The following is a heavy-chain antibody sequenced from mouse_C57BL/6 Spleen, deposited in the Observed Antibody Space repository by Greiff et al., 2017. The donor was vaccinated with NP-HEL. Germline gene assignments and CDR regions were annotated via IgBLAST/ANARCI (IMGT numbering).Heavy chain of an antibody. J-gene: IGHJ2*01. CDR1: GYAFSSYW. D-gene: IGHD1-1*01. CDR3: ARGFITTVEGYFED. Sequence: LQQSGASVKISCTASGYAFSSYWMNWVKQRPGKGLEWIGQIYPGDGDTNYNGKFKGKATLTADKSSSTAYMQLSSLTSEDSAVYVCARGFITTVEGYFEDWGQGTTLTVSS. CDR2: IYPGDGDT. V-gene: IGHV1-80*01.